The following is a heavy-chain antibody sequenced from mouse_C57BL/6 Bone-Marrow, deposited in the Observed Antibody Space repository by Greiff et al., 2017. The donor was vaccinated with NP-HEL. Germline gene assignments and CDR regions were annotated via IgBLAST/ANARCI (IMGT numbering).Heavy chain of an antibody. V-gene: IGHV1-78*01. J-gene: IGHJ1*03. CDR2: IYPRDGST. Sequence: VMLVESDAELVKPGASVKISCKVSGYTFTDHTIHWMKQRPEQGLEWIGYIYPRDGSTKYNEKFKGKATLTADKSSSTAYMQLNSLTSEDSAVYFCARSGREAHYGSRGFDVWGTGTTVTVSS. CDR1: GYTFTDHT. D-gene: IGHD1-1*01. CDR3: ARSGREAHYGSRGFDV.